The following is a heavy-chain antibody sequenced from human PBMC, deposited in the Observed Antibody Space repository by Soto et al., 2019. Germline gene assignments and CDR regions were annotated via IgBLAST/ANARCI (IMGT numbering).Heavy chain of an antibody. Sequence: ASVKVSCKASGGTFSSYTISCVRQAPGQGLEWMGRIIPILGIANYAQKFQGRVTITADKSTSTAYMELSSLRSEDTAVYYCAREGYGDSMYYFDYWGQGTLVTVSS. V-gene: IGHV1-69*04. CDR2: IIPILGIA. CDR3: AREGYGDSMYYFDY. J-gene: IGHJ4*02. D-gene: IGHD4-17*01. CDR1: GGTFSSYT.